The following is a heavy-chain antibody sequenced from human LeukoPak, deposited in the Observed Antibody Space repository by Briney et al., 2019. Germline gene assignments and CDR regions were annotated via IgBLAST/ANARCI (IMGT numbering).Heavy chain of an antibody. CDR3: ARDLAVNFDY. Sequence: GGSLRLSCAASGFIFSNYWMGCVRQAPGKGLEWVANIKQDGSEKYYVDSVKGRFTISRDNAKNSLYLQMNSLRAEDTAVYYCARDLAVNFDYWGQGTLVTVSS. V-gene: IGHV3-7*01. CDR1: GFIFSNYW. J-gene: IGHJ4*02. D-gene: IGHD3-10*01. CDR2: IKQDGSEK.